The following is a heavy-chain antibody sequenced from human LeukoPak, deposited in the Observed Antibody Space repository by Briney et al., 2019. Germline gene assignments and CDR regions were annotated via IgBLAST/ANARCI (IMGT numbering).Heavy chain of an antibody. CDR3: ARASSWSTEIDY. Sequence: ASVKVSCKASGGTFTSYDINWVRQATGQGLEWMGWMNPNSGNTGYAQKFQGRVTMTRNTSISTAYMELSSLRSEDTAVYYCARASSWSTEIDYWGQGTLVTVSS. CDR2: MNPNSGNT. J-gene: IGHJ4*02. V-gene: IGHV1-8*01. D-gene: IGHD6-13*01. CDR1: GGTFTSYD.